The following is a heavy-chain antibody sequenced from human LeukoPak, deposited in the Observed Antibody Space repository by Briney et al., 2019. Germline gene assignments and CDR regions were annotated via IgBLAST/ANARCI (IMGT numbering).Heavy chain of an antibody. CDR1: GGSISSGGYY. J-gene: IGHJ5*02. D-gene: IGHD3-10*01. CDR2: IYYSGST. Sequence: SETLSLTCTVSGGSISSGGYYWSWIRQHPGKGLEWIGYIYYSGSTYYNPSLKSRVTISVDTSKNQFSLKLSSVTAADTAVYYCARGHYYYSSGSYAWGQGTLVTVSS. CDR3: ARGHYYYSSGSYA. V-gene: IGHV4-31*03.